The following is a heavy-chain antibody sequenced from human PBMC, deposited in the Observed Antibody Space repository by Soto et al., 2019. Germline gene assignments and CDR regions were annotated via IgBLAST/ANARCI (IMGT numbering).Heavy chain of an antibody. CDR1: GFTFSDYW. V-gene: IGHV3-7*01. CDR3: ARGLGSSGWYSPWDALDI. D-gene: IGHD6-19*01. Sequence: EVQLVESGGGLVQPGGSLRLSCAVSGFTFSDYWMSWVRQAPGKGLEWVANIKQDGNEKYYVDSVKGRFTISRDNAKNSLYLQMNSLRAEDTAVYYCARGLGSSGWYSPWDALDIWGQGTMVTVSS. J-gene: IGHJ3*02. CDR2: IKQDGNEK.